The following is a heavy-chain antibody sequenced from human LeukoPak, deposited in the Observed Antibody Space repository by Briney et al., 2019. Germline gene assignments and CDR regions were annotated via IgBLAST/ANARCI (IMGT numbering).Heavy chain of an antibody. CDR2: IYYSGST. D-gene: IGHD3-22*01. V-gene: IGHV4-31*03. CDR1: GGSISSGGYY. Sequence: SETLSLTCTVSGGSISSGGYYWSWIRQHPGKGLEWIGCIYYSGSTYYNPSLKSRVTISVDTSKNQFSLKLSSVTAADTAVYYCARGLSGYYYYYMDVWGKGTTVTVSS. J-gene: IGHJ6*03. CDR3: ARGLSGYYYYYMDV.